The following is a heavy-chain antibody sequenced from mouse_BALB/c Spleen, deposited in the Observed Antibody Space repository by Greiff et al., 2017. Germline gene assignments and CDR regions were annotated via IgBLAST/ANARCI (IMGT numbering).Heavy chain of an antibody. CDR3: ARGGGQDAMDY. CDR2: IWAGGST. J-gene: IGHJ4*01. Sequence: VKLQESGPGLVAPSQSLSITCTVSGFSLTSYGVHWVRQPPGKGLEWLGVIWAGGSTNYNSALMSRLSISKDNSKSQVFLKMNSLQTDDTAMYYCARGGGQDAMDYWGQGTSVTVSS. D-gene: IGHD3-3*01. CDR1: GFSLTSYG. V-gene: IGHV2-9*02.